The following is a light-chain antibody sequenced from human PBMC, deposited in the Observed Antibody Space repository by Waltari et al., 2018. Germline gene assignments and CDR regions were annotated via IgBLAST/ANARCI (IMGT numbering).Light chain of an antibody. V-gene: IGKV2-30*01. J-gene: IGKJ1*01. CDR3: EQYNNWPPWT. CDR1: QSLLNSGGNTF. Sequence: DVVMTQSPLSLPVTLGQPASISCRSSQSLLNSGGNTFLNWFQQSPGQSPRRLIYQVSNRDSGVPDRFSGSGSGTDFTLTISSLQSEDFAVYYCEQYNNWPPWTFGQGTKVEIK. CDR2: QVS.